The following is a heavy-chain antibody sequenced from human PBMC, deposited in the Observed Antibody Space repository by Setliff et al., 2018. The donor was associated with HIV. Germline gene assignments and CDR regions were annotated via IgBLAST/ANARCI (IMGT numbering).Heavy chain of an antibody. Sequence: GGSLRLSCAASGFTFSTYWMSWVRQAPGKGLEWVASINPDGVEQHYVDSVKGRFTLSRDNSENSLFLQMSSLRAEDTAVYYCARLSPPDDYGDLGGIDYWGQGTLVTVSS. CDR1: GFTFSTYW. CDR3: ARLSPPDDYGDLGGIDY. CDR2: INPDGVEQ. V-gene: IGHV3-7*01. J-gene: IGHJ4*02. D-gene: IGHD4-17*01.